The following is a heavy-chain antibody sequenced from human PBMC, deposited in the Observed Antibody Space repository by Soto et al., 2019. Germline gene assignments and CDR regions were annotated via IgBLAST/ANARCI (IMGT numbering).Heavy chain of an antibody. J-gene: IGHJ4*02. D-gene: IGHD3-10*01. Sequence: QVQLVESGGDVVQPGRSLRLSCAASGFTFSSYGMHWVRQAPGKGLEWVAVISYDGSNKYYADSVKGRFTISRDNSKNTLYLQMNSLRAEDTAVYYCAKPWFGELLGTDYWGQGTLVTVSS. CDR3: AKPWFGELLGTDY. CDR1: GFTFSSYG. V-gene: IGHV3-30*18. CDR2: ISYDGSNK.